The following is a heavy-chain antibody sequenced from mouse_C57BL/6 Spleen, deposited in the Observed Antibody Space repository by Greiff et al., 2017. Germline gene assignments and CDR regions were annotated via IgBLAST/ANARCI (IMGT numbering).Heavy chain of an antibody. V-gene: IGHV5-17*01. Sequence: DVMLVESGGGLVKPGGSLKLSCAASGFTFSDYGMHWVRQAPEKGLEWVAYISSGSSTIYYADTVKGRFTISRDNAKNTLFLQMTSLRSEDTAMYYCARGLITTVVAPDFDYWGQGTTLTVSS. D-gene: IGHD1-1*01. J-gene: IGHJ2*01. CDR2: ISSGSSTI. CDR1: GFTFSDYG. CDR3: ARGLITTVVAPDFDY.